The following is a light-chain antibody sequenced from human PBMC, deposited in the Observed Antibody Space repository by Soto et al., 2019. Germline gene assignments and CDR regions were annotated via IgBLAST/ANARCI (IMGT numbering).Light chain of an antibody. Sequence: QSVLTQPPSASGTPGQSVSISCSGSRSNIGTNPFNWYQQLPGTAPHLLFYNNTQQPSVVPYRFSASNAGTSASLAISGLHSEEEDDYYCAAWDDSLNSVIFGGGTKLTVL. J-gene: IGLJ2*01. CDR1: RSNIGTNP. CDR3: AAWDDSLNSVI. V-gene: IGLV1-44*01. CDR2: NNT.